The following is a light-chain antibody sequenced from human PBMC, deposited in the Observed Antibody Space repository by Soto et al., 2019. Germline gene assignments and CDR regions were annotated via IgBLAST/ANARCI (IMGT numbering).Light chain of an antibody. CDR3: EQQSSSPIT. J-gene: IGKJ5*01. V-gene: IGKV3-20*01. Sequence: EIVLTQSPGTLSLSPGERATLSCRASQSIISNYLAWYQQRPGQAPSLLIYGASSRATGIPDRFSGSGSGTDFTLSISTLEPEDSAVYYREQQSSSPITSGQGTRLEIK. CDR2: GAS. CDR1: QSIISNY.